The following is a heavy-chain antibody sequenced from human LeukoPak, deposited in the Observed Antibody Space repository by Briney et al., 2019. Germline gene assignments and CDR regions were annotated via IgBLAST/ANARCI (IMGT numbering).Heavy chain of an antibody. J-gene: IGHJ4*02. CDR3: ASYYDSSGYRTRPLDY. Sequence: GASVKVSCRASGGTFSSYAISWVRQAPGQGLEWMGRIIPILGIANYAQKLQGRVTITADKSTSTAYMELSSLRSEDTAVYYCASYYDSSGYRTRPLDYWGQGTLVTVSS. CDR1: GGTFSSYA. CDR2: IIPILGIA. V-gene: IGHV1-69*04. D-gene: IGHD3-22*01.